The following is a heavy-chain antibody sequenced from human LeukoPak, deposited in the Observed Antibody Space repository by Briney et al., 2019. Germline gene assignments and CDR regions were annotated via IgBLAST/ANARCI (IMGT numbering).Heavy chain of an antibody. CDR2: IYPDDSDT. V-gene: IGHV5-51*01. D-gene: IGHD1-26*01. J-gene: IGHJ5*02. Sequence: GESLKISCRGSGYSFTTYWIGWVRQMPGKGLEWMGIIYPDDSDTRYSPSFQGQVTISADKSISAAYLQWSSLKASGTAMYYCARRSGRNGDSWFDPWGQGTLVTVSS. CDR3: ARRSGRNGDSWFDP. CDR1: GYSFTTYW.